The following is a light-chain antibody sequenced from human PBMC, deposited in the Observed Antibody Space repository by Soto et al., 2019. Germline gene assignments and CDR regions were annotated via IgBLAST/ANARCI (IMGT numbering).Light chain of an antibody. V-gene: IGLV1-40*01. CDR3: QSYDNTLSGPIYV. Sequence: QSVLTQPPSLSGAPGQRVTISCTGSGSNIGAPYDVHWYQHLPGTAPKLLIYGSTNRPSGVPGRFSGSKSGTSASLAITGLQAEDEADYYCQSYDNTLSGPIYVFGTGTKLTVL. J-gene: IGLJ1*01. CDR1: GSNIGAPYD. CDR2: GST.